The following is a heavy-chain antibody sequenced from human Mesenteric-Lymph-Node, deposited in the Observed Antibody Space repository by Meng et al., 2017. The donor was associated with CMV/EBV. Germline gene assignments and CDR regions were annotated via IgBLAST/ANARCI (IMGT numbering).Heavy chain of an antibody. Sequence: GESLKISCAASGFTVTGNYMSWVRQAPGKGLEWASIIYSGGGTYYADSVKGRFTISRDNSKNTVYLQMNSLRAEDTAVYYCARDVYYYDSSGYPSDYWGQGTLVTVSS. D-gene: IGHD3-22*01. V-gene: IGHV3-53*01. CDR3: ARDVYYYDSSGYPSDY. J-gene: IGHJ4*02. CDR2: IYSGGGT. CDR1: GFTVTGNY.